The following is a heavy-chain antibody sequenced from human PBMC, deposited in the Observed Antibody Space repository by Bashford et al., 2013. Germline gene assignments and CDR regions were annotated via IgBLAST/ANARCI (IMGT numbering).Heavy chain of an antibody. CDR3: ARDRATATNPYYYGMDV. CDR2: IYYSGNN. V-gene: IGHV4-59*12. J-gene: IGHJ6*02. D-gene: IGHD4-17*01. CDR1: S. Sequence: SRRWIRQPPGKGLEWIGYIYYSGNNNYNPSLKSRVTISVDKSKNHFSLEMTSVTAADTAVYYCARDRATATNPYYYGMDVWGRGTTVTVSS.